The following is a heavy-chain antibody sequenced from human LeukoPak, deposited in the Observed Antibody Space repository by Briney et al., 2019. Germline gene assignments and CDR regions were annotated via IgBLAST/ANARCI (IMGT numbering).Heavy chain of an antibody. J-gene: IGHJ4*02. CDR3: ARELGEKFDY. V-gene: IGHV3-21*01. D-gene: IGHD3-16*01. Sequence: GGSLRLSCAASGFTFSSYSMNWVRQAPGQGLEWVSSISSSSSYIYYADSVKGRFTISRDNAKNSLYLQMNSLRAEDTAVYYCARELGEKFDYWGQGTLVTVSS. CDR2: ISSSSSYI. CDR1: GFTFSSYS.